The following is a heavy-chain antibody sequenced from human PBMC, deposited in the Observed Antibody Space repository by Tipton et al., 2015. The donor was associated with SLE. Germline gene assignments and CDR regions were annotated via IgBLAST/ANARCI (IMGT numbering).Heavy chain of an antibody. V-gene: IGHV4-61*09. CDR1: GGSISSGGYY. J-gene: IGHJ4*02. CDR2: IYTSGST. D-gene: IGHD2-21*01. CDR3: ARDPLPNCGGCY. Sequence: TLSLTCTVSGGSISSGGYYWSWIRQPAGKGLEWIGHIYTSGSTNYNPSLKSRVTISVDTSKNQFSLKLSSVTAADTAVYYCARDPLPNCGGCYWGQGTLVTVSS.